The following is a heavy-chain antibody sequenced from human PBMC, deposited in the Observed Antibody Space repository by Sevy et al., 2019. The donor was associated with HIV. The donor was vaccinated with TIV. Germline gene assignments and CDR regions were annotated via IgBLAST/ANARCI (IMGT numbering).Heavy chain of an antibody. J-gene: IGHJ4*02. Sequence: GGSLRLSCAASGFIFRSYGMHWVRQAPGKGLEWVAVISYDGSNKYYADSVKGRFTISRDNSKNTLYLQMNSLRAEDTAVYYCAKDLKQWLTNMVDYWGQGTLVTVSS. CDR1: GFIFRSYG. CDR2: ISYDGSNK. D-gene: IGHD6-19*01. CDR3: AKDLKQWLTNMVDY. V-gene: IGHV3-30*18.